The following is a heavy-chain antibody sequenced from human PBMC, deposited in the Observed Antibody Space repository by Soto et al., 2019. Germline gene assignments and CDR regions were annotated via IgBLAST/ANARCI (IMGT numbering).Heavy chain of an antibody. CDR3: AKGCSSTSCYNWFDP. CDR1: GFTFSSYA. CDR2: ISGSGGST. J-gene: IGHJ5*02. Sequence: PGGSLRLSCAASGFTFSSYAMSWVRQAPGKGLEWVSAISGSGGSTYYADSVKGRFTISRDNSKNTLYLQMNSLRAEDTAVYYCAKGCSSTSCYNWFDPWGQGNLVTVSS. V-gene: IGHV3-23*01. D-gene: IGHD2-2*01.